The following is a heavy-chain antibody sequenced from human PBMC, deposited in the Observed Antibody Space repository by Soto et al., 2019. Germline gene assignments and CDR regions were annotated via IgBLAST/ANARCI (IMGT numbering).Heavy chain of an antibody. D-gene: IGHD3-10*01. V-gene: IGHV3-23*01. CDR3: AKDLGSQVRGKLDP. CDR2: ISGSGGTA. J-gene: IGHJ5*02. Sequence: GGSLRLSCAASGFTFSTYAMSWVRQAPGKGLEWVSGISGSGGTASYADSVKGRFTISRDNSKNTLYLQMNSLRAEDTALYYCAKDLGSQVRGKLDPWGQGTLATVS. CDR1: GFTFSTYA.